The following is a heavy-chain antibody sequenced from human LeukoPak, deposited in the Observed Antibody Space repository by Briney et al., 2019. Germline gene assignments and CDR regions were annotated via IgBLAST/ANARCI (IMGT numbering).Heavy chain of an antibody. D-gene: IGHD3-10*01. CDR1: GFTFSSYA. V-gene: IGHV3-23*01. J-gene: IGHJ4*02. CDR3: XXXXPLYGSGSYYD. Sequence: GGSLRLSCAASGFTFSSYAMSWVRQAPGKGLEWVSAISGSGGSTYYADSVKGRFTISRDNSKNTLYLQMNSLRAEDTAVYYCXXXXPLYGSGSYYDWGQGTLVTVSX. CDR2: ISGSGGST.